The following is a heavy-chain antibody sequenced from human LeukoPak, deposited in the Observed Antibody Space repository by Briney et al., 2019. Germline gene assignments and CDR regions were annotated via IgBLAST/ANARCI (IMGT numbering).Heavy chain of an antibody. CDR3: ARGYGDYLFDY. V-gene: IGHV4-59*01. D-gene: IGHD4-17*01. Sequence: SETLSLTCTVSGGSTSSYYWSWIRQPPGKGLEWIGYIYYSGSTNYNPSLKSRVTISVDTSKNQFSLKLSSVTAADTAVYYCARGYGDYLFDYWGQGTLVTVSS. CDR1: GGSTSSYY. J-gene: IGHJ4*02. CDR2: IYYSGST.